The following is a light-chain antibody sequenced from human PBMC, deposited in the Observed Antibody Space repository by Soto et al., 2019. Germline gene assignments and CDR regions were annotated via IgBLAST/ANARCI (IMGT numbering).Light chain of an antibody. Sequence: QSVLPQPPSVSGAPGQRVTISCTGSSSNIGAGYDVRWYQQLPGTAPKLLIYGNSNRTSGVPDRFSDSKSGTSASLAITGLQAEDEADYYCQSYDSSLSGSVFGGGTKLTVL. CDR2: GNS. CDR1: SSNIGAGYD. J-gene: IGLJ2*01. V-gene: IGLV1-40*01. CDR3: QSYDSSLSGSV.